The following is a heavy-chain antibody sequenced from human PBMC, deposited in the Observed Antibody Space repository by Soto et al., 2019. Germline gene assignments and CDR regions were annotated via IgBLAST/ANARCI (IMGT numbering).Heavy chain of an antibody. Sequence: SGPTLVNPTQTLTLTCTFSGFSLSTSGMCVSWVRQPPGKTLDWLAVIDWDDEKFYSTSLKTRLTISKDTSKNQVVLTMTNMDPVDTATYYCARTRAAAGSFFFDYWGRGTLVTVSS. J-gene: IGHJ4*02. V-gene: IGHV2-70*20. CDR3: ARTRAAAGSFFFDY. D-gene: IGHD6-13*01. CDR2: IDWDDEK. CDR1: GFSLSTSGMC.